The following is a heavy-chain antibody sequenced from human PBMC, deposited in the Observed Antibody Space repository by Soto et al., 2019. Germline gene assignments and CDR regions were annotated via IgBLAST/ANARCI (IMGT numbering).Heavy chain of an antibody. J-gene: IGHJ4*02. V-gene: IGHV4-34*01. CDR2: INHSGST. D-gene: IGHD3-16*02. Sequence: SETLSLTCAVYGGSFSGYYLSWIRQPPGKGLEWIGEINHSGSTNYNPSLKSRVTISVDTSKNQFSLKLSSVTAADTAVYYCARALVRAQTSVGYWGQGTLVTVSS. CDR1: GGSFSGYY. CDR3: ARALVRAQTSVGY.